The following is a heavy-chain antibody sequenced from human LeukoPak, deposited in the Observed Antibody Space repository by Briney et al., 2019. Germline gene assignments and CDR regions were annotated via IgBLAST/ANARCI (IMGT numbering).Heavy chain of an antibody. CDR2: IKSKTDGGTT. D-gene: IGHD3-22*01. Sequence: EGSLRLSCAASGFTFSNAWMSWVRQAPGKGLEWVGRIKSKTDGGTTDYAAPVKGRFTISRDDSKNTLYLQMNSLKTEDTAVYYCTTPLKDSSGYYYDAFDIWGQGTMVTVSS. CDR1: GFTFSNAW. CDR3: TTPLKDSSGYYYDAFDI. V-gene: IGHV3-15*01. J-gene: IGHJ3*02.